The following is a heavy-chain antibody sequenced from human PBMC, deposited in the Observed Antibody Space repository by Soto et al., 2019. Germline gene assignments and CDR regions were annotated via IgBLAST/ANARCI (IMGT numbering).Heavy chain of an antibody. CDR2: INAGNGNT. Sequence: QVQLVQSGAAVKKPGASVKVSCKASGYTFTSYAMHWVRQAPGQRLEWMGWINAGNGNTKYSQKFQGRVTITRDTAASTDYMELSSLRSEGTAVYYCARDLGGWPDYWGQGTLVTVSS. CDR3: ARDLGGWPDY. V-gene: IGHV1-3*01. D-gene: IGHD2-15*01. CDR1: GYTFTSYA. J-gene: IGHJ4*02.